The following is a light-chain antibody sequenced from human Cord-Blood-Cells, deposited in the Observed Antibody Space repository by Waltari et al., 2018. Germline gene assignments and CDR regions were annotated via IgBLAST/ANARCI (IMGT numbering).Light chain of an antibody. CDR1: QSVSRY. V-gene: IGKV3-11*01. J-gene: IGKJ1*01. Sequence: EIVLTQSPATLSLSPGERATLSSRSSQSVSRYLAWYQHKPGQAPRLLIYDASNSATGIPARFSGSGSGTDFTLTISSLEPEDFAVYYCQQRSNWPWTFGQGTKVEIK. CDR3: QQRSNWPWT. CDR2: DAS.